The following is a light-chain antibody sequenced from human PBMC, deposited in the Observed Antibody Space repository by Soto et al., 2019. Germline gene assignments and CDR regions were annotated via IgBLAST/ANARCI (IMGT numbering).Light chain of an antibody. CDR1: QDISSF. Sequence: IQLTQSPSSLSASVGDRVTINCRASQDISSFLAWYQQKPGKAPKLLIFAASTLQSGVPSRFSGSGSGTDFTLTISSLQPEDFATYYCQQTESYPSTFGGGTKVDIK. CDR3: QQTESYPST. V-gene: IGKV1-9*01. CDR2: AAS. J-gene: IGKJ4*01.